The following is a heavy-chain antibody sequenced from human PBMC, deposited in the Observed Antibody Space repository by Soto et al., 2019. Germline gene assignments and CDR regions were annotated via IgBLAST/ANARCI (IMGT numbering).Heavy chain of an antibody. J-gene: IGHJ4*02. D-gene: IGHD3-3*01. CDR2: IDYGGTI. V-gene: IGHV4-39*01. CDR1: GASISSSPYA. CDR3: ARHVHNQGYEYYFAS. Sequence: SETLSLTCNASGASISSSPYAWGWIRQSAGKGLEWIGTIDYGGTIYYNPSLKSRITISLDTSKNQISLRLSSVTAADTAVYYCARHVHNQGYEYYFASWGQGTLVPVSS.